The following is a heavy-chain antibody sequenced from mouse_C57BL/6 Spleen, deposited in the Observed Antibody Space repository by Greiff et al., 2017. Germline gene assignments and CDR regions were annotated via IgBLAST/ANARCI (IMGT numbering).Heavy chain of an antibody. CDR1: GYSITSGYD. CDR2: ISYSGST. V-gene: IGHV3-1*01. D-gene: IGHD2-3*01. J-gene: IGHJ3*01. CDR3: ARGGDGYYTWFAY. Sequence: EVQLVESGPGMVKPSPSLSFSCTVTGYSITSGYDWHWIRHFPGNKLEWMGYISYSGSTNYNPSLKSRISITHDTSTNHFFLKLDSVTTEDTATSYCARGGDGYYTWFAYWGQGTLVTVSA.